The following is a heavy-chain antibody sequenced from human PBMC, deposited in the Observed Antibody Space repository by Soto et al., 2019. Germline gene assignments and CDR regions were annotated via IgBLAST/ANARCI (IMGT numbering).Heavy chain of an antibody. J-gene: IGHJ4*02. V-gene: IGHV4-59*08. CDR1: GGSISSYY. D-gene: IGHD1-26*01. CDR2: IYYSGST. CDR3: NYGRVFDS. Sequence: SETLSLTCTVFGGSISSYYWSWIRQPPGKGLEWIGYIYYSGSTNYNPSLKSRVTISVDTSKNQFSLKLSSVTAADTPVYSGNYGRVFDSWGQGTLVTVSS.